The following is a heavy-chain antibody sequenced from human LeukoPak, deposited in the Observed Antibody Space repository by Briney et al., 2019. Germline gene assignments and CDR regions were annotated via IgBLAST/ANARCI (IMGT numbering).Heavy chain of an antibody. J-gene: IGHJ4*02. CDR2: IDHSGST. Sequence: SETLSLTCTDTGASISSSTDYWRWIRQPPGKGLERPGRIDHSGSTYYNPSLNSRVTLSVDTSKNQLTLNLRSVTAADTAVYYCSRDRMHVYSAYVWPYWGQGTLVIVSA. D-gene: IGHD5-12*01. V-gene: IGHV4-39*06. CDR3: SRDRMHVYSAYVWPY. CDR1: GASISSSTDY.